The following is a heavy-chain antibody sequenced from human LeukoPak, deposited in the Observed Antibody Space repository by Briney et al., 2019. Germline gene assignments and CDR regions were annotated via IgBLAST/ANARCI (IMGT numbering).Heavy chain of an antibody. D-gene: IGHD2-2*01. CDR1: GFTFSSYS. J-gene: IGHJ5*02. CDR3: ATLAHIVVVPAATYNWFDP. V-gene: IGHV3-21*01. Sequence: GGSLRLSCAASGFTFSSYSMNWVRQAPAKGLEWVSSISSSSSYIHYADSVKGRFTISRDNAKNSLYLQMNSLRAEDTAVYYCATLAHIVVVPAATYNWFDPWGQGTLVTVSS. CDR2: ISSSSSYI.